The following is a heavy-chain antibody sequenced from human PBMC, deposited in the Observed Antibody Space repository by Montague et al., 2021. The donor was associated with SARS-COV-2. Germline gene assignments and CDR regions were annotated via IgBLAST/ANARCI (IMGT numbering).Heavy chain of an antibody. D-gene: IGHD3-10*01. V-gene: IGHV4-39*01. J-gene: IGHJ5*02. CDR2: INYSGST. CDR3: VRRGGTYYYGSGSFDP. CDR1: GDSITITTYY. Sequence: SETLSLTCKVSGDSITITTYYWVWLRQPPGKGLEWIGSINYSGSTFYNPSLKSRLSMSMDTSTNQFSLRLTSMTAADMAIYYCVRRGGTYYYGSGSFDPWGQGTLVAVSS.